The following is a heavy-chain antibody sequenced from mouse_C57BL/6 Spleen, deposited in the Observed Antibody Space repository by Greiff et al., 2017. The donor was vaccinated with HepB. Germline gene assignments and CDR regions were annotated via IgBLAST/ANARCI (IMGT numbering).Heavy chain of an antibody. J-gene: IGHJ4*01. CDR2: IYPGDGDT. D-gene: IGHD2-3*01. V-gene: IGHV1-80*01. CDR1: GYAFSSYW. CDR3: AREGDGYYRDYAMDY. Sequence: VQGVESGAELVKPGASVKISCKASGYAFSSYWMNWVKQRPGKGLEWIGQIYPGDGDTNYNGKFKGKATLTADKSSSTAYMQLSSLTSEDSAVYFCAREGDGYYRDYAMDYWGQGTSVTVSS.